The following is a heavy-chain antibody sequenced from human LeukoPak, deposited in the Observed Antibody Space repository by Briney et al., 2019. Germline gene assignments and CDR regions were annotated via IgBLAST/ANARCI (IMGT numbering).Heavy chain of an antibody. CDR2: IYYSGST. CDR3: ASPSGTIAVAGYYFDY. J-gene: IGHJ4*02. Sequence: SETLSLTCTVSGSSISSSSYYWGWIRQPPGKGLEWIGSIYYSGSTYYNPSLKSRVTISVDTSKNQFSLKLSSVTAADTAVYYCASPSGTIAVAGYYFDYWGQGTLVTVSS. CDR1: GSSISSSSYY. D-gene: IGHD6-19*01. V-gene: IGHV4-39*01.